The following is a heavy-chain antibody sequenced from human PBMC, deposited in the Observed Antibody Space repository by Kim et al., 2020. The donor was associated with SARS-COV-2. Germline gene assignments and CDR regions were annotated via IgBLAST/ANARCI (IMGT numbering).Heavy chain of an antibody. J-gene: IGHJ4*02. Sequence: GGSLRLSCAASGFTFSNAWMSWVRQAPGKGLEWVGRIKSKTDGGTTDYAAPVKGRFTISRDDSKNTLYLQMNSLKTEDTAVYYCTTDWLAAAGSNIDYWGQGTLVTVSS. CDR1: GFTFSNAW. CDR2: IKSKTDGGTT. D-gene: IGHD6-13*01. V-gene: IGHV3-15*01. CDR3: TTDWLAAAGSNIDY.